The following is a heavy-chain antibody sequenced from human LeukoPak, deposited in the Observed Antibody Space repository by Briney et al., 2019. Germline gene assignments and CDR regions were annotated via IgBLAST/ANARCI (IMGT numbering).Heavy chain of an antibody. D-gene: IGHD3-10*01. V-gene: IGHV1-8*01. Sequence: ASVKVSCKASGYTFTSYDINWVRQATGQGLEWMGWMNPNSGNTGYAQKFQGRVTMTRNTSISTAYMELSSLRSEDTAVYYCARDRGFGEPLDYWGQGTLVTVSS. J-gene: IGHJ4*02. CDR2: MNPNSGNT. CDR3: ARDRGFGEPLDY. CDR1: GYTFTSYD.